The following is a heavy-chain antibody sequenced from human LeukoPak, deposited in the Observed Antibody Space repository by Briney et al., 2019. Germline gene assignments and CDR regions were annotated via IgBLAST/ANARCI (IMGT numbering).Heavy chain of an antibody. CDR3: ARLSGGGSYPFDY. Sequence: SETLSLTCTVSGGSISSNSNYWAWIRQPPGRGLEWIGSISYGGSTYYSPSLESRVTISVDTSKNQFSLKLSSVTAPDTAVYYCARLSGGGSYPFDYWGQGTLVTVSS. CDR2: ISYGGST. D-gene: IGHD1-26*01. V-gene: IGHV4-39*01. J-gene: IGHJ4*02. CDR1: GGSISSNSNY.